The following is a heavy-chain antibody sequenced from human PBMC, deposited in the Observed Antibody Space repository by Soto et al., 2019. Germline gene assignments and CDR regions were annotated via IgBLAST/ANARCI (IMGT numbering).Heavy chain of an antibody. CDR1: GFTFRNYD. Sequence: EVQLVESGGGLVQPGGSLRLSCEASGFTFRNYDMHWVRQGTGKGLEWVSGISAAGDPDYADSVEGRFTISRENVQNSSFLQMNSLRVGDTAVYYCARTDRDFYGLDVWGQGTTVIVSS. J-gene: IGHJ6*02. V-gene: IGHV3-13*05. CDR2: ISAAGDP. CDR3: ARTDRDFYGLDV.